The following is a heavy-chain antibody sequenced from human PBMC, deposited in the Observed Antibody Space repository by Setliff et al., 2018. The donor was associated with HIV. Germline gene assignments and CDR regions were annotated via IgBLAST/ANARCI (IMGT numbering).Heavy chain of an antibody. CDR3: ASAKGLNY. V-gene: IGHV3-7*01. CDR2: IKQDGSDK. Sequence: PGGSLRLSCAASGFTFSNYWMSWVRQTPGKGLEWVANIKQDGSDKFYVGSVRGRFTVSRDNAKNSLFLQMNSLRVEDTAVYYCASAKGLNYWGQGAQVTVSS. CDR1: GFTFSNYW. J-gene: IGHJ4*02.